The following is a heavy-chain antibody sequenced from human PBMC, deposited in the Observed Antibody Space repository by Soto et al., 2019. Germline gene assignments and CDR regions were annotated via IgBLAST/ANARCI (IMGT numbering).Heavy chain of an antibody. CDR3: ARERPEYSSTWFRGGVDY. CDR2: ISYDGSNV. Sequence: LRLSCAASGFTFSTYGMHWVRQAPGKGLEWVALISYDGSNVDYADSVKGRFTISRDDSKDTVYLQMNSLRAEDTAVYYCARERPEYSSTWFRGGVDYWGQGTLVTVSS. J-gene: IGHJ4*02. CDR1: GFTFSTYG. D-gene: IGHD6-13*01. V-gene: IGHV3-30*03.